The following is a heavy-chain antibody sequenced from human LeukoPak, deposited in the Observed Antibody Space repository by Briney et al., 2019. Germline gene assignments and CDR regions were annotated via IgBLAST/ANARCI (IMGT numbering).Heavy chain of an antibody. J-gene: IGHJ4*02. D-gene: IGHD6-13*01. CDR1: GSTFSSYW. CDR2: IKQDGSEK. CDR3: ARDRFWAAAGRPIDY. Sequence: GGSLRLSCAASGSTFSSYWMSWVRQAPGKGLEWVANIKQDGSEKYYVDSVKGRFTISRDNAKNSLYLQMNSLRAEDTAVYYCARDRFWAAAGRPIDYWGQGTLVTVSS. V-gene: IGHV3-7*01.